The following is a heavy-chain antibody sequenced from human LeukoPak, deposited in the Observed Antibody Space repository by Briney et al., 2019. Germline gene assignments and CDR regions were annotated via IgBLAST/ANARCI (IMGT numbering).Heavy chain of an antibody. CDR2: ISAYNGNT. D-gene: IGHD3-10*01. CDR1: GYTFTSYG. CDR3: ARLRKSRGVCYYYYMDV. Sequence: ASVKVSCKASGYTFTSYGISWVRQAPGQGLEWMGWISAYNGNTNYAQKLQGRVTMTTDTSTSTAYMELRSLRSDDTAVYYCARLRKSRGVCYYYYMDVWGKGTTVTVSS. J-gene: IGHJ6*03. V-gene: IGHV1-18*01.